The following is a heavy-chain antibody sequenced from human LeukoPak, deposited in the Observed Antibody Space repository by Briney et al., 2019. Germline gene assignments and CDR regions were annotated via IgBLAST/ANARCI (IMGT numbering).Heavy chain of an antibody. CDR2: ISSSSSYI. V-gene: IGHV3-21*01. D-gene: IGHD3-22*01. J-gene: IGHJ3*02. Sequence: GGSLRLSCAASGFAFSSYSMNWVRQAPGKGLEWVSSISSSSSYIYYADSVKGRFTISRDNAKNSLYLQMNSLRAEDTAVYYCARAGYYYDSSGLPNAFDIWGRGTMVTVSS. CDR1: GFAFSSYS. CDR3: ARAGYYYDSSGLPNAFDI.